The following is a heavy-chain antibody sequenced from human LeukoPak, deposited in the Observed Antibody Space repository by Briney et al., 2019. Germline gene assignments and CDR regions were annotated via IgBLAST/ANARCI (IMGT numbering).Heavy chain of an antibody. CDR2: ISYDGSNK. Sequence: PGGSLRLSCAASGFTFSSYAMHWVRQAPGKGLEWVAVISYDGSNKYYADSVKGRFTITRDNSKNTLYLQMNSLRAEDTAVYYCARARGVKGIAAAGHLDYWGQGTLVTVSS. CDR3: ARARGVKGIAAAGHLDY. V-gene: IGHV3-30*04. J-gene: IGHJ4*02. D-gene: IGHD6-13*01. CDR1: GFTFSSYA.